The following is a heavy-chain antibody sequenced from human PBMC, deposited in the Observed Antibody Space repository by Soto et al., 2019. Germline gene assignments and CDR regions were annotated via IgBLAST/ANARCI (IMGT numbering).Heavy chain of an antibody. CDR1: GFTFSSYA. J-gene: IGHJ6*02. CDR3: ARDHPYSSGWYDYGMDV. D-gene: IGHD6-19*01. CDR2: ISYDGSNQ. Sequence: QVQLVESGGGVVQPGRSLRLSCAASGFTFSSYAMHWVRQAPGKGLEWVAVISYDGSNQYYADSVKGRFTISRDNSKNTLYLQMNSLRAEDTAVYYCARDHPYSSGWYDYGMDVWGQGTTVTVSS. V-gene: IGHV3-30-3*01.